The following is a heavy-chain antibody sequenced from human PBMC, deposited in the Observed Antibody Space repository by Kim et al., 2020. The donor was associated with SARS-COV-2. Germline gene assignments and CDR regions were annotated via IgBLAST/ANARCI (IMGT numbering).Heavy chain of an antibody. CDR2: ISAYNGNT. J-gene: IGHJ4*02. D-gene: IGHD5-12*01. CDR1: GYTFTSYG. V-gene: IGHV1-18*01. Sequence: ASVKVSCKASGYTFTSYGISWVRQAPGQGLEWMGWISAYNGNTNYAQKLQGRVTMTTDTSTSTAYMELRSLRSDDTAVYYCARERVATMGGYYFDYWGQGTLVTVSS. CDR3: ARERVATMGGYYFDY.